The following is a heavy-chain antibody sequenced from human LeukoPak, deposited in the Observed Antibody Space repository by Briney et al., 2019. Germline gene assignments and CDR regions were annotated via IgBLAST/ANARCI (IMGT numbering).Heavy chain of an antibody. D-gene: IGHD6-19*01. CDR2: ISGSGGST. Sequence: GGSLRLSCAASGFTFSSYAMSWVRQAPGKGLEWVSAISGSGGSTYYADSVKGRFTISRDNSKNTLYLQMNSLRAEDTAVYYCAKEGIAVAGSIRGAFDIWGQGTMVTVSS. CDR1: GFTFSSYA. CDR3: AKEGIAVAGSIRGAFDI. V-gene: IGHV3-23*01. J-gene: IGHJ3*02.